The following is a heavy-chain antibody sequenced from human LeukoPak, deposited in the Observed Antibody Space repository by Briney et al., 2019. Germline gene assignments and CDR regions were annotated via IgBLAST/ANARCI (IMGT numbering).Heavy chain of an antibody. D-gene: IGHD2-8*01. Sequence: SETLSLTCTVSGGSISSGSYYWSWLRQPAGKELEWFVRIYTSGSTNYNPSLKSRVTISVDTSKNQFSLKLSSVTAADTAVYYCARGAHYCTNGICYYNHYYYYMDVWGKGTTVTVSS. CDR2: IYTSGST. V-gene: IGHV4-61*02. CDR1: GGSISSGSYY. CDR3: ARGAHYCTNGICYYNHYYYYMDV. J-gene: IGHJ6*03.